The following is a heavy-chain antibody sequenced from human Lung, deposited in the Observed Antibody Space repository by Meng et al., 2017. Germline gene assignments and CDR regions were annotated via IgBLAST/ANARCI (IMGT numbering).Heavy chain of an antibody. CDR2: INPKSGDT. V-gene: IGHV1-2*06. CDR1: GYNFPDYD. D-gene: IGHD6-25*01. CDR3: ARDEDISAAGKLFGDY. J-gene: IGHJ4*02. Sequence: QAPLVQSGAEVKKPGASVKVSCKPSGYNFPDYDIHWVRRAPGQGLEWMGRINPKSGDTHYAQKFQARVTMTGDTSISTAYMELSGLRSDDTAMYYCARDEDISAAGKLFGDYWGQGTLVTVSS.